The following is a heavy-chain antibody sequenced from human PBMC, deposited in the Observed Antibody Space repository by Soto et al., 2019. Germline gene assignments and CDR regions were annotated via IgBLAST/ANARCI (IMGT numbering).Heavy chain of an antibody. CDR1: GFSLITIGLG. CDR3: AHSRATYYDILTGYYRGGAFDI. CDR2: IYWDDDK. J-gene: IGHJ3*02. Sequence: ASGPTLGNATQTLTLTCTFSGFSLITIGLGVGWIRQPPGKALEWLALIYWDDDKRYSPSLKSRLTITKDTSKNQVVLTMTNMDPVDTATYYCAHSRATYYDILTGYYRGGAFDIWGQGTMVTVSS. V-gene: IGHV2-5*02. D-gene: IGHD3-9*01.